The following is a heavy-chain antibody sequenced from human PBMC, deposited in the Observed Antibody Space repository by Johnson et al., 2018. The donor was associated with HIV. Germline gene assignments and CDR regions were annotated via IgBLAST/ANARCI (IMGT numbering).Heavy chain of an antibody. J-gene: IGHJ3*02. V-gene: IGHV3-33*08. CDR2: IWYDGSNK. D-gene: IGHD4-17*01. CDR3: ARRRRYGDYFADAFDI. CDR1: GFTFSSYG. Sequence: QLVESGGDWVQRGGSLKLSCAASGFTFSSYGMHWVRQAPGKGLEWVAVIWYDGSNKYYADSVKGRFTISRDNSKNTLYLQMNSLRAEDTAVYYCARRRRYGDYFADAFDIWGQGTMVTVSS.